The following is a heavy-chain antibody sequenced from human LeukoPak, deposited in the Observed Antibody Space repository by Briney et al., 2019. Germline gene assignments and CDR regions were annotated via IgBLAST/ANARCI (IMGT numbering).Heavy chain of an antibody. V-gene: IGHV4-59*01. CDR1: GGSISSYY. CDR3: ARGPLGYYYYYGMDV. Sequence: SETLSLTCTLSGGSISSYYWSWIRQPPGKGLEWIGYIYYSGSTNYNPSLKSRVTISVDTSKNQFSLKLSSVTAADTAVYYCARGPLGYYYYYGMDVWGQGTTVTISS. J-gene: IGHJ6*02. D-gene: IGHD1-26*01. CDR2: IYYSGST.